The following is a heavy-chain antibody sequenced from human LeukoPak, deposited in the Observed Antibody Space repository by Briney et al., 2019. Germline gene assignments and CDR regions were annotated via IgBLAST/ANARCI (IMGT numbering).Heavy chain of an antibody. V-gene: IGHV3-30*02. Sequence: GGSLRLSCAASGFTFSSYGMHWVRQAPGKVQEWVAFIRYDGSNKYYADSVKGRFTISRDNSKNTLYLQMNSLRAEDTAVYYCAKVNVNVVVIAYFDYWGQGTLVTVSS. J-gene: IGHJ4*02. CDR3: AKVNVNVVVIAYFDY. CDR1: GFTFSSYG. CDR2: IRYDGSNK. D-gene: IGHD2-21*01.